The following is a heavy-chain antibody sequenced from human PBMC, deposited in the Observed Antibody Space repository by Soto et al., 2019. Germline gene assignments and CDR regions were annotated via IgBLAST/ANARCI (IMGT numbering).Heavy chain of an antibody. V-gene: IGHV4-31*03. J-gene: IGHJ5*02. CDR1: GGSISSGGYY. D-gene: IGHD6-6*01. CDR3: ARDYGARIAARGYRWFDP. CDR2: IYYSGST. Sequence: TLSLTCTVSGGSISSGGYYWSWIRQHPGKGLEWIGYIYYSGSTYYNPSLKSRVTISVDTSKNQFSLKLSSVTAADTAVYYCARDYGARIAARGYRWFDPWGQGTLVTVSS.